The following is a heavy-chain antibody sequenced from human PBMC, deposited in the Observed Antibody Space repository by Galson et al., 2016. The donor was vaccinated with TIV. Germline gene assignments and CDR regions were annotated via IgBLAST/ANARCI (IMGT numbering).Heavy chain of an antibody. J-gene: IGHJ4*02. CDR3: ARGELATTKILFDY. V-gene: IGHV3-33*01. D-gene: IGHD1-1*01. Sequence: LRLSCATSGFTFSSHGMHWVRQAPGKGLEWVAVIWFDGSNDRYAGSVKGRFTFSRDNSKNTLYLQMNSLRAEDTAMYYCARGELATTKILFDYWGQGTLVTVSS. CDR1: GFTFSSHG. CDR2: IWFDGSND.